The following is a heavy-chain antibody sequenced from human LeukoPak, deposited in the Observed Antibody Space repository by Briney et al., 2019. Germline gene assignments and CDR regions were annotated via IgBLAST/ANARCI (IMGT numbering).Heavy chain of an antibody. J-gene: IGHJ4*02. V-gene: IGHV1-24*01. CDR3: ATRGGDFWSGFEN. CDR2: FDPEQAKT. CDR1: GDSLTDLN. D-gene: IGHD3-3*01. Sequence: ASVKVSCKVSGDSLTDLNIQWVRQAPGKGLECLGGFDPEQAKTIYAQNFQGRVTMTEDASTDTAHMELNSLKSEDTAVYYCATRGGDFWSGFENWGQGTLVTVSS.